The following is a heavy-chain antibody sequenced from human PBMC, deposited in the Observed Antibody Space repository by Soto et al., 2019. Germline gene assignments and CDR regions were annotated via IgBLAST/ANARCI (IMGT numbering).Heavy chain of an antibody. CDR1: GGTFSSYA. V-gene: IGHV1-69*13. Sequence: SVKVSCKASGGTFSSYAISWVRQAPGQGLGWMGGIIPMFGRANYAQKFQGRVTITADESTSTAYMELSSLRSEDTAVYFCAREYNWNDVRYGMDVWGQGTMVTVSS. D-gene: IGHD1-20*01. CDR3: AREYNWNDVRYGMDV. CDR2: IIPMFGRA. J-gene: IGHJ6*02.